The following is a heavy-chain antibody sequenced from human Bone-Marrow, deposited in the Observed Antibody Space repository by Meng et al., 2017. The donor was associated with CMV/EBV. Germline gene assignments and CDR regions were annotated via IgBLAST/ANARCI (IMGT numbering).Heavy chain of an antibody. Sequence: ASVKVSCKASGYTFTSYGISWVRQAPGQGLEWMGWISAYNGNTNYAQKLQGRVTMTTDTSTSTAYMELRSLRSDDTAVYYCARDLGGGYSRYYYYGMDVCGQGTTVTVSS. CDR3: ARDLGGGYSRYYYYGMDV. J-gene: IGHJ6*02. V-gene: IGHV1-18*01. CDR2: ISAYNGNT. CDR1: GYTFTSYG. D-gene: IGHD6-13*01.